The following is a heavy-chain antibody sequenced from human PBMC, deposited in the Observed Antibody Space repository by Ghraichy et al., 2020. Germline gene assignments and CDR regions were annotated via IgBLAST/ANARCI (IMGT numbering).Heavy chain of an antibody. Sequence: GGSLRLSCAASGFTFSSHAMSWVRQAPGKGLEWVSGISDSGGSTNYADSVKGRFTISRDNSKNTLSLQMNSLRAGDTAVYYCARTLSATVTGYWGQGTLVTVSS. CDR2: ISDSGGST. CDR3: ARTLSATVTGY. CDR1: GFTFSSHA. V-gene: IGHV3-23*01. D-gene: IGHD6-13*01. J-gene: IGHJ4*02.